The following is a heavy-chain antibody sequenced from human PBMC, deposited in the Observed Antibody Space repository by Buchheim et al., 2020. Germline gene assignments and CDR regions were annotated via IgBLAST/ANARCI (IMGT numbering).Heavy chain of an antibody. V-gene: IGHV4-34*02. D-gene: IGHD6-13*01. Sequence: QVQLQQWGAGLLKPSETLSLTCAVYGGSFTGHYWSWIRQPPGKGLEWIGEINDSGSTNYNPSLKRRITISPDTSKHQFSPKLTSVTAADTAVYYCATVTRAAAGKRGFDYWGQGTL. J-gene: IGHJ4*02. CDR1: GGSFTGHY. CDR3: ATVTRAAAGKRGFDY. CDR2: INDSGST.